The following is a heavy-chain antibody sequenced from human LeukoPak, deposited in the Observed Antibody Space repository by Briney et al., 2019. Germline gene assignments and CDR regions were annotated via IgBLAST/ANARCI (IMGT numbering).Heavy chain of an antibody. CDR3: AKGDFYGSGRDYYYYMDV. CDR1: GFTFDDYG. D-gene: IGHD3-10*01. CDR2: ITGGGGNT. J-gene: IGHJ6*03. V-gene: IGHV3-23*01. Sequence: GGSLRLSCAASGFTFDDYGMSWVRQAPGKGLEWVSGITGGGGNTYYADSVKGRFTISRDNSKNTLYLQMNSLRAEDTAVYNCAKGDFYGSGRDYYYYMDVWGKGTTVTISS.